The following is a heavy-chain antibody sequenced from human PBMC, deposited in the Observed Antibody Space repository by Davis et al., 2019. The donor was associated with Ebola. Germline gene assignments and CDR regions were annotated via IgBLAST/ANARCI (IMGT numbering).Heavy chain of an antibody. Sequence: LSLTCAASGFTFSSYAMSWVRQPPGKGLVWVSRIDSDGSSTSYADSVKGRFTISRDNAKNTLYLQMNSLRAEDTALYYCAKDSSSWYDYFDYWGQGTLVTVSS. V-gene: IGHV3-74*01. CDR1: GFTFSSYA. D-gene: IGHD6-13*01. CDR3: AKDSSSWYDYFDY. J-gene: IGHJ4*02. CDR2: IDSDGSST.